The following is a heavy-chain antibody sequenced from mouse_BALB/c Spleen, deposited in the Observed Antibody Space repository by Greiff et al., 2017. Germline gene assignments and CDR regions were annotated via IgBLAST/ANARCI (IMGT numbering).Heavy chain of an antibody. D-gene: IGHD1-1*01. CDR3: ARQERLITTVVATYDY. V-gene: IGHV5-12-1*01. Sequence: EVMLVESGGGLVKPGGSLKLSCAASGFAFSSYDMSWVRQTPEKRLEWVAYISSGGGSTYYPDTVKGRFTISRDNAKNTLYLQMSSLKSEDTAMYYCARQERLITTVVATYDYWGQGTTLTVSS. J-gene: IGHJ2*01. CDR2: ISSGGGST. CDR1: GFAFSSYD.